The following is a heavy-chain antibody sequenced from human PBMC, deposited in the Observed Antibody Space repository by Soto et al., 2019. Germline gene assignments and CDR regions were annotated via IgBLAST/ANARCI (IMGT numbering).Heavy chain of an antibody. CDR3: ARPPAGI. J-gene: IGHJ4*02. CDR1: GFTFSSYA. Sequence: GGSLRLSCAASGFTFSSYAMHWVRQAPGKGLEWVAVISYDGSNKYYADSVKGRFTISRDNSKNTLYLQMNSLRAEDTAVYYCARPPAGIWGQGTLVTVSS. D-gene: IGHD2-2*01. CDR2: ISYDGSNK. V-gene: IGHV3-30-3*01.